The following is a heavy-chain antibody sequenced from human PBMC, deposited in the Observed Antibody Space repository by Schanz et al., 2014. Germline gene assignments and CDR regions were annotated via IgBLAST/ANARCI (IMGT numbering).Heavy chain of an antibody. V-gene: IGHV3-23*04. D-gene: IGHD5-18*01. CDR1: GFTFRGYA. CDR3: AKDAENTAMITDYFDY. Sequence: ERLVESGGGVVQPGRSLRLSCAASGFTFRGYAMSWVRQAPGRGLEWVSIISGSGGNTYYADAVRGRFTISRDNSKTTVYLQMNSLRAEDTAVYYCAKDAENTAMITDYFDYWGQGTLVTVSS. CDR2: ISGSGGNT. J-gene: IGHJ4*02.